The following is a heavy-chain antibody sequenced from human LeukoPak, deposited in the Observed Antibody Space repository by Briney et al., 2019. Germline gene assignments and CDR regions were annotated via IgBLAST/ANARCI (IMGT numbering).Heavy chain of an antibody. CDR1: GESFGGYC. Sequence: SETLPLTCVVYGESFGGYCCSWIRQPPGNGLGWVGEINQRRNTNYHPSINSRATISIDTSKNHFALKLGSVAAAYTAMYYYARPGWHAWDFDLWGRGTLVTVSS. CDR3: ARPGWHAWDFDL. D-gene: IGHD6-19*01. V-gene: IGHV4-34*01. J-gene: IGHJ2*01. CDR2: INQRRNT.